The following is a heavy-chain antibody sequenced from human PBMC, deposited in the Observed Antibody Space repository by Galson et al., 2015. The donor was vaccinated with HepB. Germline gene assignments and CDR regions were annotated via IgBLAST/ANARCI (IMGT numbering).Heavy chain of an antibody. V-gene: IGHV1-18*01. Sequence: SVKVSCKASGYTFTSYGISWVRQAPGQGLEWMGWISAYNGNTNYAQKLQGRVTMTTDTSTSTAYMELRSLRSDDTAVYYCARDSDYYDSSGYQYYFDYWSQGTLVTVSS. D-gene: IGHD3-22*01. CDR2: ISAYNGNT. J-gene: IGHJ4*02. CDR1: GYTFTSYG. CDR3: ARDSDYYDSSGYQYYFDY.